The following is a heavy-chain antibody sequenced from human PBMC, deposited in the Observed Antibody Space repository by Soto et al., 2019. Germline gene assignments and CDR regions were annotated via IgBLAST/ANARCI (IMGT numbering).Heavy chain of an antibody. J-gene: IGHJ4*02. CDR3: AKQIRITMVRGSELGSVDY. CDR2: ISYDGSNK. Sequence: ESGGGVVQPGRSLRLSCAASGFTFSSYGMHWVRQAPGKGLEWVAVISYDGSNKYYADSVKGRFTISRDNSKNTLYLQMNSLRAEDTAVYYCAKQIRITMVRGSELGSVDYWGQGTLVTVSS. V-gene: IGHV3-30*18. CDR1: GFTFSSYG. D-gene: IGHD3-10*01.